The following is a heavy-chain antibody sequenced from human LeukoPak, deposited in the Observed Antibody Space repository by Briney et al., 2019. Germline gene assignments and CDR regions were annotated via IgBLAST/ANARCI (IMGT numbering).Heavy chain of an antibody. CDR3: ARGPYDSSGYYYDGFDY. J-gene: IGHJ4*02. CDR1: GFTFDDYG. V-gene: IGHV3-53*01. CDR2: IYSVGST. Sequence: GGSLRLSCAASGFTFDDYGMSWVRQAPGKGLEWVSVIYSVGSTYYADSVKGRFTISRDNSKNTLYLQMNSLRAEDTAVYYCARGPYDSSGYYYDGFDYWGQGTLVTVSS. D-gene: IGHD3-22*01.